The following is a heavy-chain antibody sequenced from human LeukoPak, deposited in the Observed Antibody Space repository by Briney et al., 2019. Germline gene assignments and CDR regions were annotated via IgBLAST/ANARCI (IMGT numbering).Heavy chain of an antibody. CDR3: ARAAAGGPLNALHS. J-gene: IGHJ3*01. CDR2: IIPAFGAA. Sequence: GSSVKVSCQASGGTFSSNIIAWVRQAQGQGLEWMGGIIPAFGAARHSQTFQGRVTITADGSTNTAYMELRSLTSDDTAVYYCARAAAGGPLNALHSWGQGTLVTVSS. V-gene: IGHV1-69*01. D-gene: IGHD6-13*01. CDR1: GGTFSSNI.